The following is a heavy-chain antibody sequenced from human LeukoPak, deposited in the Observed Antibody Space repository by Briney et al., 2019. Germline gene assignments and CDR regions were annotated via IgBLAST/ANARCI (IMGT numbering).Heavy chain of an antibody. J-gene: IGHJ4*02. CDR2: INPSGGST. D-gene: IGHD3-10*01. Sequence: GASVKVSCKASGYTFTSYYMHWVRQAPGQGLEWMGIINPSGGSTSYAQKFQGRVTMTRDMSTSTVYMELSSLRSEDTAVYYCASGERITMVRGVIITFPSDWGQGTLVTVSS. V-gene: IGHV1-46*01. CDR3: ASGERITMVRGVIITFPSD. CDR1: GYTFTSYY.